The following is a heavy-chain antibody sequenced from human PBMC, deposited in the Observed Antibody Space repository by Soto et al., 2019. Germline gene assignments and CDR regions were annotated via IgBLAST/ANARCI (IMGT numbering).Heavy chain of an antibody. V-gene: IGHV1-3*01. CDR2: SNAGNGNT. D-gene: IGHD2-2*02. CDR3: ASSFTVQAAIGY. CDR1: GYTFNSYA. J-gene: IGHJ4*02. Sequence: QVQLVQSGAEVKKPGASVTVSCKASGYTFNSYAMHWVRQAPGQRLEWMAWSNAGNGNTKYSQKLQGRVTITRDTSASTAYMELSSLRSEDTAVYYCASSFTVQAAIGYWGQGTLVTVSS.